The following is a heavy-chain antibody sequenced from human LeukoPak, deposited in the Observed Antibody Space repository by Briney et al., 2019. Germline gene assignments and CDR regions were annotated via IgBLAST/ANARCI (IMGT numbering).Heavy chain of an antibody. Sequence: GGSLRLSCAASGFTFDDYAMHRVRQAPGKGLEWVSGISWNSGSIGYADSVKGRFTISRDNAKNSLYLQMNSLRAEDMALYYCAKAANAAAGLYYFDYWGQGTLVTVSS. V-gene: IGHV3-9*03. CDR3: AKAANAAAGLYYFDY. J-gene: IGHJ4*02. D-gene: IGHD6-13*01. CDR2: ISWNSGSI. CDR1: GFTFDDYA.